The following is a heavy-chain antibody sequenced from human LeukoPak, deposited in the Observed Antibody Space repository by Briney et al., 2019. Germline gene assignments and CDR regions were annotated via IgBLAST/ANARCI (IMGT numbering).Heavy chain of an antibody. Sequence: SETLSLTCTVSGGSISSYYWSWIRQPAGKGLEWIGRIYTSGSTNYNPSLKSRVTMSVDTSKNQFSLKLRSVTAAETAVYYCARVSIGVGPAAWDAFDIWGQGTMVTVSS. CDR1: GGSISSYY. J-gene: IGHJ3*02. CDR3: ARVSIGVGPAAWDAFDI. D-gene: IGHD2-2*01. CDR2: IYTSGST. V-gene: IGHV4-4*07.